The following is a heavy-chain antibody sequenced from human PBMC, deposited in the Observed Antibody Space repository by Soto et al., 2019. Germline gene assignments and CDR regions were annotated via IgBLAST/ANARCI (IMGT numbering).Heavy chain of an antibody. CDR1: GFTFSSYG. V-gene: IGHV3-33*01. CDR3: AIVRYCTNGVCYTPVLDY. Sequence: QVQLVESGGGVVQPGRSLRLSCAASGFTFSSYGMHWVRQAPGKGLEWVAVIWYDGSNKYYADSVKGRFTISRDNSKNTLYLQMNSLRAEDTAVYYCAIVRYCTNGVCYTPVLDYWGQGPLVTFSS. CDR2: IWYDGSNK. J-gene: IGHJ4*02. D-gene: IGHD2-8*01.